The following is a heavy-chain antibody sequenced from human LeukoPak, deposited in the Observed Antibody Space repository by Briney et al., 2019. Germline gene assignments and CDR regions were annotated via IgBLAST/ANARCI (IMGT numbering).Heavy chain of an antibody. V-gene: IGHV1-18*04. CDR3: ARFVGSGSYQAPFDY. J-gene: IGHJ4*02. CDR2: ISAYNGNT. CDR1: GYTFTGYY. D-gene: IGHD1-26*01. Sequence: ASVKVSCKASGYTFTGYYMHWVRQAPGQGLEWMGWISAYNGNTNYAQKLQGRVTMTTDTSTSTAYMELRSLRSDDTAVYYCARFVGSGSYQAPFDYWGQGTLVTVSS.